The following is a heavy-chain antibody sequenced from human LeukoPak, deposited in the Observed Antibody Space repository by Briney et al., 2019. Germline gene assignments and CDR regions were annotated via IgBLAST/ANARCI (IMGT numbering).Heavy chain of an antibody. V-gene: IGHV3-30*18. Sequence: TGGSLRLSCAASGFTFSSYAMSWVRQAPGKGLEWVAVMSSDGTNKYYAESVKGRFTISRDTSKNTLYLQMSSLRAEDTAVYYCAKDLVYYGSGREMVDYWGQGTLVTVSS. CDR2: MSSDGTNK. D-gene: IGHD3-10*01. CDR1: GFTFSSYA. CDR3: AKDLVYYGSGREMVDY. J-gene: IGHJ4*02.